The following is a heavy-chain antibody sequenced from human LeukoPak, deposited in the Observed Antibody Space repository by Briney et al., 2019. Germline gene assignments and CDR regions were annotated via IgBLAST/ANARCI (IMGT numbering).Heavy chain of an antibody. J-gene: IGHJ4*02. CDR1: GGSFSGYY. V-gene: IGHV4-34*01. D-gene: IGHD3-3*01. CDR3: ARRGSGYRGFGVVTTFDY. CDR2: INHSGST. Sequence: PSETLSLTCAVYGGSFSGYYWSWIRQPPGKGLEWIGEINHSGSTNYNPSLKSRVTISVDTSKNQFSLKLSSVTAADTAVYYCARRGSGYRGFGVVTTFDYWGQGTLVTVSS.